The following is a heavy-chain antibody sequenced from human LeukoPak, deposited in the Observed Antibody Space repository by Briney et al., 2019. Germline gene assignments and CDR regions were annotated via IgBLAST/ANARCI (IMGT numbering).Heavy chain of an antibody. D-gene: IGHD1-14*01. CDR1: GGSISSYY. J-gene: IGHJ6*02. CDR3: ARDPTTRGYYYYYGMDV. CDR2: IYYSGST. Sequence: SETLSLTCTVSGGSISSYYWSWIRQPPGKGLEWIGYIYYSGSTNYNPSLKSRVTISVDTSKNQFSLKLSSVTAADTAVCYCARDPTTRGYYYYYGMDVWGQGTTVTVSS. V-gene: IGHV4-59*01.